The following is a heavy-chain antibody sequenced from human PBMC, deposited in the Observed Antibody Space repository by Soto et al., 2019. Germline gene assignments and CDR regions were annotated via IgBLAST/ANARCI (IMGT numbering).Heavy chain of an antibody. V-gene: IGHV3-23*01. J-gene: IGHJ6*02. Sequence: PGGSLRLSCAASGSTFSSFAMSWVRQAPGKGLEWVSGISGSGGNTNFADSVKGRFTISRDKSKNTLHLQMNSLRTEDTAVYFCARVRDYGMDVWGQGTTVTVSS. CDR3: ARVRDYGMDV. CDR1: GSTFSSFA. CDR2: ISGSGGNT.